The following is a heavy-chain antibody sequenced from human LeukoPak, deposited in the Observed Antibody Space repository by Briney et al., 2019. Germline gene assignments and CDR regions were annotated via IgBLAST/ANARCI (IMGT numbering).Heavy chain of an antibody. J-gene: IGHJ4*02. CDR1: GGTFSSYA. V-gene: IGHV1-69*13. Sequence: SVKVSCKASGGTFSSYAISWVRQAPGQGLEWMGGIIPIFGTANYAQKFQGRVTITADESTSTAYMELSSLRSEDTAVYYCARSKTIFGVVMPGDPFSGSRDWGQGTLVTVSS. D-gene: IGHD3-3*01. CDR3: ARSKTIFGVVMPGDPFSGSRD. CDR2: IIPIFGTA.